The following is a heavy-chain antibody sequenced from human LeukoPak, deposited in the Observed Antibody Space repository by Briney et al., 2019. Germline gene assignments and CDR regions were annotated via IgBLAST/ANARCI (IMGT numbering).Heavy chain of an antibody. CDR2: TIGSGGRT. CDR3: TKDPNGDYIGAFDM. Sequence: GGSLRLSRAASGFIFRNYAMTWVRQAPGKGLEWVSSTIGSGGRTYYADSVKGRFTLSRDNSKNTLFLHMDNLRADDTAVYYCTKDPNGDYIGAFDMWGPGTKVTVSS. CDR1: GFIFRNYA. V-gene: IGHV3-23*01. D-gene: IGHD2-21*02. J-gene: IGHJ3*02.